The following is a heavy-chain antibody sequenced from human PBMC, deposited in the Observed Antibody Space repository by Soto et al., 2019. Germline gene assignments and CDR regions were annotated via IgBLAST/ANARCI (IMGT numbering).Heavy chain of an antibody. V-gene: IGHV1-69*13. CDR3: ARHHGPTTSENWFDP. J-gene: IGHJ5*02. D-gene: IGHD5-12*01. Sequence: SVKVSCKASGGTFSSYAISWVRQAPGQGLEWMGGIIPIFGTANYAQKFQGRVTITADESTSTAYMELSSLRSEDTAVYYCARHHGPTTSENWFDPWGQGTLVTVSS. CDR2: IIPIFGTA. CDR1: GGTFSSYA.